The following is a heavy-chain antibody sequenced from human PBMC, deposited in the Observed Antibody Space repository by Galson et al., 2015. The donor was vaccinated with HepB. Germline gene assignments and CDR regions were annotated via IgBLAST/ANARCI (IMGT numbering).Heavy chain of an antibody. CDR1: GYTFTGYY. Sequence: SGAEVKQPGASVKVSCKASGYTFTGYYMHWVRQAPGQGLEWMGWINPNSGGTNYAQKFQGRVTMTRDTSISTAYMELSRLRSDDTAVYYCASYSTTHIPLGQQLFPPRRLAFDIWGQGTMVTVSS. CDR3: ASYSTTHIPLGQQLFPPRRLAFDI. V-gene: IGHV1-2*02. CDR2: INPNSGGT. D-gene: IGHD6-13*01. J-gene: IGHJ3*02.